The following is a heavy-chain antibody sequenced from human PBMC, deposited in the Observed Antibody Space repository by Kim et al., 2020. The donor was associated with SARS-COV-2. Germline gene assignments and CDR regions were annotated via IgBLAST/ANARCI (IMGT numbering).Heavy chain of an antibody. Sequence: GGSLRLSCAASGFTFSSYWMSWVRQAPGKGLEWVANIKQDGSEKYYVDSVKGRFTISRDNAKNSLYLQMNSLRAEDTAVYYCARDRKGMGKGSASDYWGQGTLVTVSS. D-gene: IGHD2-15*01. CDR1: GFTFSSYW. V-gene: IGHV3-7*03. J-gene: IGHJ4*02. CDR2: IKQDGSEK. CDR3: ARDRKGMGKGSASDY.